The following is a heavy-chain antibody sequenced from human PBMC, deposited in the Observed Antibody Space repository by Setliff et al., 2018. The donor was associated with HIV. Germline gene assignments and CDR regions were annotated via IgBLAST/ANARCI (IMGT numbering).Heavy chain of an antibody. CDR2: ISSSGNYI. Sequence: GGSLRLSCAASGFTFSSYTMNWVRQAPGKGLEWVPSISSSGNYIYYADSVKARFTISRDNAKKSLYLQMNSLRAEDTAVHYCARDRDQGYSSGWPRDWGQGTLVTVSS. V-gene: IGHV3-21*01. CDR1: GFTFSSYT. D-gene: IGHD6-19*01. CDR3: ARDRDQGYSSGWPRD. J-gene: IGHJ4*02.